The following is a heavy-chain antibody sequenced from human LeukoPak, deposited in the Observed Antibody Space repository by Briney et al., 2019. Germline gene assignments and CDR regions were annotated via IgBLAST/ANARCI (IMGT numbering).Heavy chain of an antibody. D-gene: IGHD3-22*01. CDR1: GGSISSHY. Sequence: SETLSLTCTVSGGSISSHYWSWIRQPPGKGLEWIGYIYYSGSTNYNPSLKSRVTISVDTSKNQFSLKLSSVTAADTAVYCCARVGGLYYYDSSGYLNDWGQGTMVTVSS. J-gene: IGHJ3*01. V-gene: IGHV4-59*11. CDR3: ARVGGLYYYDSSGYLND. CDR2: IYYSGST.